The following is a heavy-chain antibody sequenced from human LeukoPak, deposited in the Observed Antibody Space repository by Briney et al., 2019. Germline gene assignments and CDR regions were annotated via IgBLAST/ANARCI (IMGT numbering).Heavy chain of an antibody. D-gene: IGHD2/OR15-2a*01. CDR3: TRDLSPAHF. V-gene: IGHV3-74*01. CDR1: GFTFSTYW. J-gene: IGHJ4*02. Sequence: PGGSLRLSCTASGFTFSTYWMHWVRQAPGKGLMWVSRVNGDGSSTVYADSVKGRFTTSRDNAKNTLYLQMNSLRAEDTAVYYCTRDLSPAHFWGQGTLVTVSS. CDR2: VNGDGSST.